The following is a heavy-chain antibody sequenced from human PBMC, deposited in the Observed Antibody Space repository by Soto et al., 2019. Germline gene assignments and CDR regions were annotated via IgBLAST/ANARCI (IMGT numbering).Heavy chain of an antibody. CDR3: ARGPLSPLIVGPTRGPWGDP. V-gene: IGHV4-59*01. CDR2: TYYSWST. J-gene: IGHJ5*02. Sequence: SETLSLTCTVSGGSISSYYWSWIRQPPGQGLECIGYTYYSWSTKSNPSLKSRATISVDTSKSHVSLTRRSVTAADTAVYFCARGPLSPLIVGPTRGPWGDPWGPGTRVTV. D-gene: IGHD1-26*01. CDR1: GGSISSYY.